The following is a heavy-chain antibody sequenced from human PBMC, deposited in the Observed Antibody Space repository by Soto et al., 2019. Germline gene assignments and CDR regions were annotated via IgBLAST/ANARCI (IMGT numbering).Heavy chain of an antibody. V-gene: IGHV4-59*01. CDR3: ARDEYSYGFFDY. J-gene: IGHJ4*02. CDR2: IYDSGST. Sequence: SETLSLTCTVSGGFISGYYWSWIRQPPGKGLEWIGYIYDSGSTKYNPSLKSRVTISVDTSKNHFSLKLSSVTAADTAVYYCARDEYSYGFFDYWGQGILVTSPQ. CDR1: GGFISGYY. D-gene: IGHD5-18*01.